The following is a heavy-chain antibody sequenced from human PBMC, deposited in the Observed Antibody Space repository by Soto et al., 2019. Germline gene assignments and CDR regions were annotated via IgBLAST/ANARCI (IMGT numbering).Heavy chain of an antibody. CDR3: ARSYYDSSGYWPNYYYYGMDV. V-gene: IGHV1-18*01. CDR2: ISAYNGNT. D-gene: IGHD3-22*01. Sequence: GASVKVSCKASGYTFTSYGISWVRQAPGQGLEWMGWISAYNGNTNYAQKLQGRVTMTTDTSTSTAYMELRSLRSDDTAVYYCARSYYDSSGYWPNYYYYGMDVWGQGTTVTLSS. CDR1: GYTFTSYG. J-gene: IGHJ6*02.